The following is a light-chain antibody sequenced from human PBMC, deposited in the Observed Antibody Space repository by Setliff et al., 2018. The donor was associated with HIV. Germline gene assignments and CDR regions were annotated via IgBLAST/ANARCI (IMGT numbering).Light chain of an antibody. CDR2: GNS. CDR3: QSYDSSLSGSYV. Sequence: QSVLTQPPSVSGAPGQRVTISCTGSSSNIGAGYDVHWYQQLPGTAPKILIYGNSNRPSGVPDRFSGSKSCTSASLAITGLQAEDEADYYCQSYDSSLSGSYVFGTGTKVTV. CDR1: SSNIGAGYD. J-gene: IGLJ1*01. V-gene: IGLV1-40*01.